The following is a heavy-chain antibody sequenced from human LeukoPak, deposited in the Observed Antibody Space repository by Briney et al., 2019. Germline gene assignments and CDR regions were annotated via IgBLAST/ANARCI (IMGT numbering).Heavy chain of an antibody. CDR1: GYTFSSYG. J-gene: IGHJ6*02. V-gene: IGHV1-18*01. CDR2: VNGYNGNT. CDR3: AAQNSSSSYYYYGMDV. D-gene: IGHD6-6*01. Sequence: ASVRVSCKASGYTFSSYGIIWARQAPGQGLEWMGWVNGYNGNTNYAQKFQGRVAMTTDTSTSTAYVELRSLRSDDTAVYYCAAQNSSSSYYYYGMDVWGQGTTVTVSS.